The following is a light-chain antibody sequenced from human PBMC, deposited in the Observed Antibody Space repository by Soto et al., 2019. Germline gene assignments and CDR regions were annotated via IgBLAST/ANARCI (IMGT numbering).Light chain of an antibody. J-gene: IGKJ4*01. V-gene: IGKV3-15*01. Sequence: EIVMTQSPATLSVSPGERSTLSCRSSQSISINLAWYQQKPCQAPRLLSYGASTRATGIPARFSGTGSGTEFTLTISSLQSEDFAVYYCQQYNNWPLTFGGGTKVDI. CDR3: QQYNNWPLT. CDR2: GAS. CDR1: QSISIN.